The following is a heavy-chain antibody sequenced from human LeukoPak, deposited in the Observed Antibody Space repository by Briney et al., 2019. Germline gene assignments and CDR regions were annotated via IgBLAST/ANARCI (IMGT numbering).Heavy chain of an antibody. J-gene: IGHJ4*02. D-gene: IGHD3-3*01. Sequence: ASVKVSCKASGYTFTSYGISWVRQAPGQGLEWMGWISAYNGNTNYAQKLQGRVTMTRNTSISTAYMELSSLRSEDTAVYYCARGRAIFGVAVYYFDYWGQGTLVTVSS. CDR3: ARGRAIFGVAVYYFDY. V-gene: IGHV1-18*01. CDR2: ISAYNGNT. CDR1: GYTFTSYG.